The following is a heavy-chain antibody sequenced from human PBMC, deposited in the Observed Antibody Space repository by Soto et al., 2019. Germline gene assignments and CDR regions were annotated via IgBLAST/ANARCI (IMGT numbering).Heavy chain of an antibody. Sequence: QVQLVESGGGVVQPGRSLRLSCAASGFTFSSYGMHWVRQAPGKGLEWVAVIWYDGSNKYYADSVKGRFTISRDNSKNTLYLQMNSLRAEDTAVYYCAKEGRWLQLGLHFDYWGQGTLVTVSS. J-gene: IGHJ4*02. V-gene: IGHV3-33*06. CDR1: GFTFSSYG. CDR3: AKEGRWLQLGLHFDY. D-gene: IGHD4-4*01. CDR2: IWYDGSNK.